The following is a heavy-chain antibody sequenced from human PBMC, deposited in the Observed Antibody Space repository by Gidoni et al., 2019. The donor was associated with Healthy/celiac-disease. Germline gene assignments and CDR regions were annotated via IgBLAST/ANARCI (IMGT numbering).Heavy chain of an antibody. J-gene: IGHJ5*02. D-gene: IGHD3-3*01. Sequence: EVQLVESGGGLIQPGGSLRLSCAASGFTVSSNYMSWVRHAPGKGLEWVSVIYSGGSTYYADSVKGRFTISRDNSKNTLYLQMNSLRAEDTAVYYCARDVGDFWSDYYTGLLPTGGWFDPWGQGTLVTVSS. CDR3: ARDVGDFWSDYYTGLLPTGGWFDP. CDR1: GFTVSSNY. CDR2: IYSGGST. V-gene: IGHV3-53*01.